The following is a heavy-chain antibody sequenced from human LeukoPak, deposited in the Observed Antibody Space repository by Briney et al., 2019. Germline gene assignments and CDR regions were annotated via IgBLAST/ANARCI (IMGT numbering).Heavy chain of an antibody. J-gene: IGHJ3*02. V-gene: IGHV3-30-3*01. CDR2: ISYDGSNK. CDR3: ARDRDCSSTSCYNAFDI. CDR1: GFTFSSYA. Sequence: GGSLRLSCAASGFTFSSYAMHWVRQAPGKGLEWVAVISYDGSNKYYADSVKGRFTISRDNSKNTLYLQMNSLRAEDTAVYYCARDRDCSSTSCYNAFDIWGQGTMVTVSS. D-gene: IGHD2-2*02.